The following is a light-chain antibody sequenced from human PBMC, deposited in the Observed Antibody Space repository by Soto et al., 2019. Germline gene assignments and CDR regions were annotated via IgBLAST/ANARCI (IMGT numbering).Light chain of an antibody. Sequence: EFFLTQSPGTLSLSLWEIATLSWRASQTVRNNYLAWYQQKPGQAPRLLIYDASSRATGIPDRFSGGGSGTDFTLTISRLEPEDFAVYYCQQYGSSRTFGQGTKVDI. CDR3: QQYGSSRT. V-gene: IGKV3-20*01. J-gene: IGKJ1*01. CDR2: DAS. CDR1: QTVRNNY.